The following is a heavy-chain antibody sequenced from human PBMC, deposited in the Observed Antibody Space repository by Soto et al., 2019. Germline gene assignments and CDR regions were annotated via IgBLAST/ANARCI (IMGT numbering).Heavy chain of an antibody. Sequence: GGSLRLSCAASGFTFSDYYMNWVRQAPGRGLEWVSSISSSTSYIYYADSVKGRFTISRDNTKNSSYLQMNSLRAEDTALYYCARAFDILTGYSDCWGQGTLVTVSS. CDR1: GFTFSDYY. CDR2: ISSSTSYI. V-gene: IGHV3-21*01. D-gene: IGHD3-9*01. CDR3: ARAFDILTGYSDC. J-gene: IGHJ4*02.